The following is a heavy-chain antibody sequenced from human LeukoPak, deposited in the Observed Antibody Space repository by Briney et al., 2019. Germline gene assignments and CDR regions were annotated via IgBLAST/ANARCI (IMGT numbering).Heavy chain of an antibody. V-gene: IGHV3-23*01. Sequence: GGSLRLSCAASGFTFSSYAMSWVRQAPGKGLEWVSAISGSGGSTYYADSVKGRFTISRDNSKNTLYLQMNSLRAEDTAVYYCAKDIYGDFWSGYRFSYFDYWGQGTLVTVSS. D-gene: IGHD3-3*01. CDR2: ISGSGGST. J-gene: IGHJ4*02. CDR3: AKDIYGDFWSGYRFSYFDY. CDR1: GFTFSSYA.